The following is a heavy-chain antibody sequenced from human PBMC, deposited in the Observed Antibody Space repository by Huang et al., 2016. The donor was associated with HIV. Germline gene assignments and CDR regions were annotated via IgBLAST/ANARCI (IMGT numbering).Heavy chain of an antibody. CDR1: GFSFRTYG. J-gene: IGHJ3*02. CDR3: SARRRDAYRGDTFEI. V-gene: IGHV3-30*02. D-gene: IGHD4-4*01. CDR2: IKYDGSEK. Sequence: QVFLVASGGGVVQPGGSLRLSCAVSGFSFRTYGVDWVRLAPGKGLEWVTFIKYDGSEKKYADSVKGRFRISRDNLRNTVFVQMNSLRPEDTAVYYCSARRRDAYRGDTFEIWGQGTVVTVSS.